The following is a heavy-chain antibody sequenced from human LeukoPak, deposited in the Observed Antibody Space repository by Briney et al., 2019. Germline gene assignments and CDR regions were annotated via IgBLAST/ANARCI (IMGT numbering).Heavy chain of an antibody. D-gene: IGHD3-22*01. CDR3: AGQYYDSSGYYRSGWYFDL. CDR2: ISPYNGNT. J-gene: IGHJ2*01. Sequence: ASVKVCCKATGYTFIIHGISWVRQAPGQGLEWMGWISPYNGNTNYAQNLQGRVTMTRDTSISTAYLELSRLRSDDTAVYYCAGQYYDSSGYYRSGWYFDLWGRRTLVTVSS. CDR1: GYTFIIHG. V-gene: IGHV1-18*01.